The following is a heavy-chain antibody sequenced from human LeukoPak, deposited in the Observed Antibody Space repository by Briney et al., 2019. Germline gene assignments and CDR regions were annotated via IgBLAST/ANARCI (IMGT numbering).Heavy chain of an antibody. D-gene: IGHD2-2*01. CDR3: ARDPRGYCSSTSCPDAFDI. J-gene: IGHJ3*02. CDR1: GGPFSIYA. CDR2: LIPIFGTA. Sequence: SVQVSCNASGGPFSIYAISWVRPAPGQGLEWMGGLIPIFGTANYAQKFQGRVTITADKSTSTAYMELSSLRSEDTAVYYCARDPRGYCSSTSCPDAFDIWGQGTMVTVSS. V-gene: IGHV1-69*06.